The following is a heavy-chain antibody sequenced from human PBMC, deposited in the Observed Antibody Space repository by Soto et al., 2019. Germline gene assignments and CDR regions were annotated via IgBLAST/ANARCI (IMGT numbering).Heavy chain of an antibody. CDR3: AKVARKGSAIDFDY. Sequence: QVKLVQSGAELKKPGASVKVSCKASGYTFSNYDMNWVRQATGQGPEWIGWVNPNNGATGYAQKFQGRVTLTTDISTTTAYMELTSLRAEDTAIYYCAKVARKGSAIDFDYWGQGTLITVSS. J-gene: IGHJ4*02. CDR1: GYTFSNYD. D-gene: IGHD3-10*01. CDR2: VNPNNGAT. V-gene: IGHV1-8*01.